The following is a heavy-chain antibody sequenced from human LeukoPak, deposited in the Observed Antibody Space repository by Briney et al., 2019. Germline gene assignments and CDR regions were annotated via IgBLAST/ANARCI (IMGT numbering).Heavy chain of an antibody. J-gene: IGHJ4*02. CDR2: ISYDGSNK. V-gene: IGHV3-30*18. CDR1: GFTFSGYG. CDR3: AKWSVGGYCSGGSCPPFDY. Sequence: PGGSLRLSCAASGFTFSGYGMHWVRQAPGKGLEWVAVISYDGSNKYYADSVKGRFTISRDNSKNTLYLQMNSLRAEDTAVYYCAKWSVGGYCSGGSCPPFDYWGQGTLVTVSS. D-gene: IGHD2-15*01.